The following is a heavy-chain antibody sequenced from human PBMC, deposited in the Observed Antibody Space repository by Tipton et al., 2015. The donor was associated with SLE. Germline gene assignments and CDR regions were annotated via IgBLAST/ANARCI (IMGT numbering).Heavy chain of an antibody. D-gene: IGHD3-10*01. Sequence: TLSLTCTVSGGSISTYYWSWIRQPPKQGLGWIGWIYHTGSTDYNPSLKSRVTISVDTSKNQFSLRLSSVTAADTAVYYCARDYYGSGFDAFDIWGQGTMVIVSS. CDR1: GGSISTYY. CDR2: IYHTGST. CDR3: ARDYYGSGFDAFDI. V-gene: IGHV4-59*01. J-gene: IGHJ3*02.